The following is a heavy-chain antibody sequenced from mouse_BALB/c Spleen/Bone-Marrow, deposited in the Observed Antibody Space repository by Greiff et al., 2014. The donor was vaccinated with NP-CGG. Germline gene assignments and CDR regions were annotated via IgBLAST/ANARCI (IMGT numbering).Heavy chain of an antibody. Sequence: EVQLQQSGPELVKPGSSVKMSCKTSGYSFTDYTIHWVKQGHGKSLEWIGNFNPNNGGTNYNQKFKDKATLTVDKSSRTAYMEFRSLTFEDSAVYYCARAGWYDYWGQGTTLTVSS. CDR3: ARAGWYDY. D-gene: IGHD1-1*02. V-gene: IGHV1-22*01. CDR1: GYSFTDYT. J-gene: IGHJ2*01. CDR2: FNPNNGGT.